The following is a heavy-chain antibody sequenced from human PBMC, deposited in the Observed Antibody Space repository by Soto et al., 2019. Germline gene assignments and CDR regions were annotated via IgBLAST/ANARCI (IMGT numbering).Heavy chain of an antibody. CDR2: IDYSGTT. D-gene: IGHD2-21*02. Sequence: QVELQESGPGLVKPSQTLSLTCTVSGAAISSGGHYWTWIRQHPGKGLEWLGYIDYSGTTYYNPSLQSRVTISLDTSKNQFSLPLSSVTAADTAVFYCARVSKQGARLDFWGQGTLVTVSS. CDR3: ARVSKQGARLDF. J-gene: IGHJ4*02. CDR1: GAAISSGGHY. V-gene: IGHV4-31*03.